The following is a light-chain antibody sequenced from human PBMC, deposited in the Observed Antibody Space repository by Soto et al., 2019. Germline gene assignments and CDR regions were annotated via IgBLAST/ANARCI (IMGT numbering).Light chain of an antibody. CDR3: QQSYSTPLT. J-gene: IGKJ4*01. CDR1: QSISGW. Sequence: DVQMTHSPSTLSASVGDIVTITCRASQSISGWLAWYQQRPGKAPKLMIYKASTLETGVPSSFSGSGSGTDFTLATSSLQPEDFATYYRQQSYSTPLTFGGGTKVDIK. CDR2: KAS. V-gene: IGKV1-5*03.